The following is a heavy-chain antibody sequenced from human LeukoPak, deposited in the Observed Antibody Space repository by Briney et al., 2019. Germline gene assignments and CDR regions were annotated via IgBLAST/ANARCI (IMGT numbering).Heavy chain of an antibody. V-gene: IGHV1-18*01. CDR3: VRDGESGSPTAGDFDY. CDR2: IGADKGNT. CDR1: GYTFTTSG. Sequence: ASVKVSCKASGYTFTTSGISWVRQAPGQGLEWMGWIGADKGNTKNVQKFQGRVTMTTDRSTNTAYMELRSLISDDTAVYYCVRDGESGSPTAGDFDYWGQGTLVTVSS. D-gene: IGHD1-26*01. J-gene: IGHJ4*02.